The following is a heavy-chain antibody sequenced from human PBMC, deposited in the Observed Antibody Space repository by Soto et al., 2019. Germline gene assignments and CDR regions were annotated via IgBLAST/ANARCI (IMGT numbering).Heavy chain of an antibody. Sequence: QVQLQESGPGLVKPSETLSLTCTVSGGSISSYYWSWIRQPPGKGLEWIGYIYYSGSTNYNPSLKSRVTISVDTSKNQFSLKLSSVTAADTAVYYCARGGLYSSSWYGWDDAFDIWGQGTMVTVSS. V-gene: IGHV4-59*01. CDR3: ARGGLYSSSWYGWDDAFDI. D-gene: IGHD6-13*01. CDR1: GGSISSYY. J-gene: IGHJ3*02. CDR2: IYYSGST.